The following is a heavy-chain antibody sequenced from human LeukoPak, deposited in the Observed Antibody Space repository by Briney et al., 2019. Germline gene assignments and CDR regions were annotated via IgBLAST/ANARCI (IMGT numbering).Heavy chain of an antibody. V-gene: IGHV3-23*01. D-gene: IGHD2-21*02. Sequence: EGSLRLSCEGYGFTFSSYAMSWVRQAPGKGLEWVSGISGNGNSPYYADSVKGRFTISRDNSKNTLYLQMNSLRAEDTAVYYCAKDLGSVVTPPSLDYWGQGTLVTVSS. CDR2: ISGNGNSP. CDR3: AKDLGSVVTPPSLDY. CDR1: GFTFSSYA. J-gene: IGHJ4*02.